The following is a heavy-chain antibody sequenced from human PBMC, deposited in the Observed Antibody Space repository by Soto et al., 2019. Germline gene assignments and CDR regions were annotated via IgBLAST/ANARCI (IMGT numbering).Heavy chain of an antibody. J-gene: IGHJ5*02. V-gene: IGHV1-69*06. CDR2: IIPIFGTA. D-gene: IGHD3-10*01. CDR1: GGTFSSYA. CDR3: ARELFFRGAPDPKKGFDP. Sequence: GASVKVSCKASGGTFSSYAISWVRQAPGQGLEWMGGIIPIFGTANYAQKFQGRVTITADKSTSTAYMELSSLRSEDTAVYYCARELFFRGAPDPKKGFDPWGQGTLVTVSS.